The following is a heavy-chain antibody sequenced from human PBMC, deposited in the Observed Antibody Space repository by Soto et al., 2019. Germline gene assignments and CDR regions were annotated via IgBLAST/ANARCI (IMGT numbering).Heavy chain of an antibody. CDR2: IYHSGST. V-gene: IGHV4-4*02. J-gene: IGHJ4*02. D-gene: IGHD3-22*01. CDR1: GGSISSRNW. CDR3: ARDSYDSSGYYYTSPYFDY. Sequence: QVQLQESGPGLVKPSGTLSLTCAVSGGSISSRNWWSWVRQPPGKGLEWIGEIYHSGSTNYNPSLKSRVTISVDKSKNQFSLKLSSVTAADTAVYYCARDSYDSSGYYYTSPYFDYWGQGTLVTVSS.